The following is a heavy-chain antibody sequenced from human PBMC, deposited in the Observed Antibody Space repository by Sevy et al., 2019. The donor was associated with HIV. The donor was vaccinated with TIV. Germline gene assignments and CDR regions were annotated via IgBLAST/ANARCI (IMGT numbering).Heavy chain of an antibody. CDR2: INPNSGGT. CDR1: GYTFTGYY. V-gene: IGHV1-2*06. Sequence: ASVKVSCQTSGYTFTGYYMHWVRQAPGQGLEWVGRINPNSGGTDYPQEFQDRLTLTSDTSITTAYMELSRLRSDDTAVYYCATYDLLTGYSYFDYWGQGTLVTVSS. D-gene: IGHD3-9*01. J-gene: IGHJ4*02. CDR3: ATYDLLTGYSYFDY.